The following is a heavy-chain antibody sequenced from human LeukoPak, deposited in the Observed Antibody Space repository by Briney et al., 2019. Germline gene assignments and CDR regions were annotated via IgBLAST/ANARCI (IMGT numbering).Heavy chain of an antibody. CDR3: ARDSVVVAATYYYYYGMDV. J-gene: IGHJ6*02. CDR2: ISAYNGNT. V-gene: IGHV1-18*01. Sequence: ASVTVSCTASGYTFTSYGISWVRQAPGQGLEWMGWISAYNGNTNYAQKLQGRVTMTTDTSTSTAYMELRSLRSDDTAVYYCARDSVVVAATYYYYYGMDVWGQGTTVTVSS. D-gene: IGHD2-15*01. CDR1: GYTFTSYG.